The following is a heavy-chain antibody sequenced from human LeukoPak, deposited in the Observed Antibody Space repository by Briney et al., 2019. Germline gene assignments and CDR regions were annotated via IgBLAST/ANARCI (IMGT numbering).Heavy chain of an antibody. V-gene: IGHV4-59*01. CDR2: IYYSGST. CDR3: ARGFTMIPPDI. CDR1: GGSISSYY. D-gene: IGHD3-22*01. Sequence: SETLSLTCTVSGGSISSYYWSWIRQPPGKGLEWIGYIYYSGSTNYNPSLKSRVTISVDTSKNQFSLKLSSVTAADTAVYCCARGFTMIPPDIWGQGTMVTVSS. J-gene: IGHJ3*02.